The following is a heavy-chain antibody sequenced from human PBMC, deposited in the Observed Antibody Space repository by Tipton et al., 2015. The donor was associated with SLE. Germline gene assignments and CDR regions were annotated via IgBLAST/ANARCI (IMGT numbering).Heavy chain of an antibody. CDR2: VYPGDSDA. Sequence: QLVQSGVAVKKAGESLRISCKTSGYIFTSNWIGWVRQMPGKGLEWMGVVYPGDSDARYSPSFQGHVTMSADSSINTAYLQWSSLKASDTAIYYCARRHGYNPPYFDLWGQGTPVTVSS. V-gene: IGHV5-51*03. D-gene: IGHD5-24*01. J-gene: IGHJ4*02. CDR1: GYIFTSNW. CDR3: ARRHGYNPPYFDL.